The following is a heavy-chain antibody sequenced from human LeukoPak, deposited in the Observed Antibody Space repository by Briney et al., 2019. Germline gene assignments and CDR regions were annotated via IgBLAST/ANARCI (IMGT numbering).Heavy chain of an antibody. Sequence: AGSLRLSCAASGVTFSNYAMNWVLQAPGEGLEGFSLVISSGDNAYYADSVRGRFTISRDKSKNTVSLQMHSLRGEATAVYYCAKDVRVGGGGMDVWGQGTRVTVSS. V-gene: IGHV3-23*01. D-gene: IGHD1-26*01. CDR3: AKDVRVGGGGMDV. CDR2: VISSGDNA. J-gene: IGHJ6*02. CDR1: GVTFSNYA.